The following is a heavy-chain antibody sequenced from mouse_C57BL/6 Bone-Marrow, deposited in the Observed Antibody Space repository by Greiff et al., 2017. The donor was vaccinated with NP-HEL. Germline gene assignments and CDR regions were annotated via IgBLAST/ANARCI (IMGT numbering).Heavy chain of an antibody. CDR1: GYTFTSYG. CDR2: IYPRSGNT. J-gene: IGHJ4*01. D-gene: IGHD1-1*01. CDR3: ARSAYVCYAMDY. Sequence: VQLQQSGAELARPGASVKLSCKASGYTFTSYGISWVKQRTGQGLEWIGEIYPRSGNTYYNEKFKGKATLTAGKSSSTAYMELRSLTSEDSAVYFCARSAYVCYAMDYWGQGTSVTVSS. V-gene: IGHV1-81*01.